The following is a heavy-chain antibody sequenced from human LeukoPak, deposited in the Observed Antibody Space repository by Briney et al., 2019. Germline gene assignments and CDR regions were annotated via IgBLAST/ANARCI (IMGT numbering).Heavy chain of an antibody. CDR3: ATSDCSGGSCYSVGGY. Sequence: GGSLRLSCAASGFTFSSYWMNWVRQAPGKGLEWVANIKQDGSEKYYVDSAKGRFTISRDNAKNSLYLQMNSLRAEDTAVYYRATSDCSGGSCYSVGGYWSQGTLVTVSS. D-gene: IGHD2-15*01. J-gene: IGHJ4*02. V-gene: IGHV3-7*01. CDR1: GFTFSSYW. CDR2: IKQDGSEK.